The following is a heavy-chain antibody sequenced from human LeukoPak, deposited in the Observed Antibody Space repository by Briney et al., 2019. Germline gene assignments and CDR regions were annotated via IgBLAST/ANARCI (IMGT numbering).Heavy chain of an antibody. CDR2: ISGSGGST. D-gene: IGHD2-2*01. J-gene: IGHJ4*02. V-gene: IGHV3-23*01. CDR3: AKDLGVSSSSSEY. CDR1: GFIFSTHG. Sequence: GRSLRLSCVVSGFIFSTHGMHWVRQAPGKGLEWVSAISGSGGSTYYADSVKGRFTISRDNSKNTLYLQMNSLRAEDTAVYYCAKDLGVSSSSSEYWGQGTLVTVSS.